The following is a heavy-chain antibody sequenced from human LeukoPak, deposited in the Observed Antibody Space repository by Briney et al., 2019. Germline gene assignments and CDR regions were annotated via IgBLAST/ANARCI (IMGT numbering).Heavy chain of an antibody. Sequence: GGSLRLSCAASGFTFSSHAMCWVRQAPGRGLEWVSSIDISGGSTYYADSVQGRFTISRDNSKNTLYLQMNSLRAEDTALYYCANEVRPNDYWGQGTLVTVSS. CDR2: IDISGGST. D-gene: IGHD1-1*01. CDR3: ANEVRPNDY. J-gene: IGHJ4*02. CDR1: GFTFSSHA. V-gene: IGHV3-23*01.